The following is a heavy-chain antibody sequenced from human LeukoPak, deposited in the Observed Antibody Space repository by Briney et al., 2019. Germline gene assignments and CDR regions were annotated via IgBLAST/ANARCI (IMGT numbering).Heavy chain of an antibody. V-gene: IGHV4-59*01. CDR1: GGSISSYH. J-gene: IGHJ4*02. D-gene: IGHD6-13*01. CDR2: IYSTAST. CDR3: ARRHIAAASTLEY. Sequence: SETLSLTCTVSGGSISSYHWSWIRQSPGKGLEWIGYIYSTASTNYNPSLKSRVSISVDTSKNQFSLKLSSVTAADAAVYYCARRHIAAASTLEYWGQGTLVTVSP.